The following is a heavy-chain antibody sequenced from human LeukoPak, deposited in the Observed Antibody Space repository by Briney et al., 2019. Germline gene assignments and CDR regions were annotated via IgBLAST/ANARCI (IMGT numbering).Heavy chain of an antibody. J-gene: IGHJ4*02. V-gene: IGHV3-23*01. CDR1: GFTFSSYA. CDR2: ISGSGGST. CDR3: AKDDSTSPIPYSSSWYYFDY. D-gene: IGHD6-13*01. Sequence: GGSLRLSCAASGFTFSSYAMSWVRQAPGKGLEWVSAISGSGGSTYYADSVKGRFTISRDNSKNTLYLQMNSLRAEDTAVYYCAKDDSTSPIPYSSSWYYFDYWGQGTLVTVSS.